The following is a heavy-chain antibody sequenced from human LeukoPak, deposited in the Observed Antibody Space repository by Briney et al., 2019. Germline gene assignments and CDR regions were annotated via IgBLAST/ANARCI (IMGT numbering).Heavy chain of an antibody. CDR2: FDPEDGET. Sequence: ASVKVSCKVSGYTLTELSMHWVRQAPGKGLEWMGGFDPEDGETIYAQKFQGRVTMTEDTSTDTAYMELSSLRSEDAAVYYCATDQPLVLVLTGLFQHWGQGTLVTVSS. V-gene: IGHV1-24*01. CDR3: ATDQPLVLVLTGLFQH. D-gene: IGHD3-9*01. J-gene: IGHJ1*01. CDR1: GYTLTELS.